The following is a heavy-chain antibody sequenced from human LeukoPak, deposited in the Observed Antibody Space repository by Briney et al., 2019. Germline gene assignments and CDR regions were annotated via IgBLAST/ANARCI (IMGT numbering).Heavy chain of an antibody. J-gene: IGHJ6*03. CDR1: GFTFDDYA. CDR3: AKDINQTPQYYDFWSGYSSTYYYYYYMDV. CDR2: VSWNSGSI. Sequence: GGSLRLSCAASGFTFDDYAMHWVRQAPGKGLEWVSGVSWNSGSIGYADSVKGRFTISRDNAKNSLYLQMNSLRAEDTALYYCAKDINQTPQYYDFWSGYSSTYYYYYYMDVWGKGTTVTVSS. D-gene: IGHD3-3*01. V-gene: IGHV3-9*01.